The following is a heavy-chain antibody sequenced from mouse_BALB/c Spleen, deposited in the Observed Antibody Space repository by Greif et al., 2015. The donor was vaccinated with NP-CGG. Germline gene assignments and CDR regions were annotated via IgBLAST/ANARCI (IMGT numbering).Heavy chain of an antibody. CDR3: ARGYGSYWYFDV. V-gene: IGHV5-6-5*01. CDR2: ISSGGST. Sequence: EVQLVESGGGLVKPGGSLKLSRAASGFTFSSYAMSWVRQTPEKRLEWVASISSGGSTYYPDSVKGRFTISRDNARNILYLQMSSLRSEDTAMYYCARGYGSYWYFDVWGAGTTVTVSS. D-gene: IGHD1-1*01. J-gene: IGHJ1*01. CDR1: GFTFSSYA.